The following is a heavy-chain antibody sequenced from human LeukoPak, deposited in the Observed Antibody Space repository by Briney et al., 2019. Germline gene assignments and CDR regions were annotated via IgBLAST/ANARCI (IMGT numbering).Heavy chain of an antibody. D-gene: IGHD2-15*01. CDR3: AKFVVMVVAVREFDY. Sequence: GGSLRLSCAASGFTFSSYAMSWVRQAPGKGLEWVSAISGSGGSTYYADSVKGRFTISRDNSKNTLYLQMNSLRAEDTAVYYCAKFVVMVVAVREFDYWGQGTLVTVSS. CDR2: ISGSGGST. CDR1: GFTFSSYA. V-gene: IGHV3-23*01. J-gene: IGHJ4*02.